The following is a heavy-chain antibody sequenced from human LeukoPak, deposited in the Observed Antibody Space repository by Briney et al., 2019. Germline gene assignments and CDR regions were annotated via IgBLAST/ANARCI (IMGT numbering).Heavy chain of an antibody. J-gene: IGHJ4*02. V-gene: IGHV3-21*01. D-gene: IGHD3-22*01. Sequence: PGGSLRLSCAASGFTFDDYGMSWVRQAPGKGLEWVSSISSSSSYIYYADSVKGRFTISRDNAKNSLYLQMNSLRAEDTAVYYCAREPMIVVGGSLGYFDYWGQGTLVTVSS. CDR3: AREPMIVVGGSLGYFDY. CDR1: GFTFDDYG. CDR2: ISSSSSYI.